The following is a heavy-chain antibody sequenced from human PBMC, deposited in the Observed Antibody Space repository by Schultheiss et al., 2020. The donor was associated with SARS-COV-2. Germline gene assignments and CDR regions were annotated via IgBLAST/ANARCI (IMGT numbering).Heavy chain of an antibody. J-gene: IGHJ5*02. CDR3: ARDRTGDNWFDP. D-gene: IGHD7-27*01. Sequence: SETLSLTCTVSGGSISSSSYYWGWIRQPPGKGLEWIGRIYTSGSTNYNPSLKSRVTISVDTSKNQFSLKLSSVTAADTAVYYCARDRTGDNWFDPWGQGTLVTVSS. CDR2: IYTSGST. V-gene: IGHV4-39*07. CDR1: GGSISSSSYY.